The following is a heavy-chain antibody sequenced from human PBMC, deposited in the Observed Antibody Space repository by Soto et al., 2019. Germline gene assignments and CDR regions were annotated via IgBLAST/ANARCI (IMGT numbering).Heavy chain of an antibody. V-gene: IGHV1-69*13. CDR1: GGTFSSYA. Sequence: SVKVSCKASGGTFSSYAISWVRQAPGQGLEWMGGIIPIFGTANSAQEFQGRVTITADESTSTAYMELSSLRSEDTAVYYCAKDQVRGGLRRSAYYMYVWGKGTTVTVSS. CDR3: AKDQVRGGLRRSAYYMYV. J-gene: IGHJ6*03. D-gene: IGHD3-10*01. CDR2: IIPIFGTA.